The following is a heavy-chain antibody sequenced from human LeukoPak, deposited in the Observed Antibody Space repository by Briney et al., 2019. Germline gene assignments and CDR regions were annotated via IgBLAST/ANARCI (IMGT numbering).Heavy chain of an antibody. D-gene: IGHD3-22*01. CDR1: GFTFSDYH. CDR3: ARVPTYYYDSDGAFDI. Sequence: AGGSLRLSCAASGFTFSDYHMSWIRQAPGKGLEWVSYISSSGSTIYYADSVKGRFTISRDNAKNSLYLQMNSLRAEDTAVYYCARVPTYYYDSDGAFDIWGQGTMVTVSS. CDR2: ISSSGSTI. V-gene: IGHV3-11*01. J-gene: IGHJ3*02.